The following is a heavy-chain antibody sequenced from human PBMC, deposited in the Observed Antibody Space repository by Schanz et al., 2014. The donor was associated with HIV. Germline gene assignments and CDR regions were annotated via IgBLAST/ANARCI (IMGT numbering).Heavy chain of an antibody. CDR2: ISYDGRNK. CDR1: GFTFDSYG. Sequence: QVQLVESGGGVVQPGRSLRLSCAASGFTFDSYGIHWVRQAPGKGLEWVAVISYDGRNKLYADSVKGRFTISRDNSKNTLYLQMTTLRIDDTAVYYCAKPEYDSRGNSQSHFDYWGQGTLVTVSS. CDR3: AKPEYDSRGNSQSHFDY. V-gene: IGHV3-30*18. J-gene: IGHJ4*02. D-gene: IGHD3-22*01.